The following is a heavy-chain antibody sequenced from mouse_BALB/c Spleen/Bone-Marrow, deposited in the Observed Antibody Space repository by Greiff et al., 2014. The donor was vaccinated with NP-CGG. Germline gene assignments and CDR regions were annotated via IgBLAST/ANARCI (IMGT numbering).Heavy chain of an antibody. CDR2: IDPANGNT. V-gene: IGHV14-3*02. CDR3: ARWEYYAMDY. J-gene: IGHJ4*01. D-gene: IGHD4-1*01. CDR1: GFNIKDTY. Sequence: EVQGVESGAELVKLGASVKLSCTASGFNIKDTYMHWVKQRPEQGLEWIGRIDPANGNTKYDPKFQGKATITADTSSNTAYLQLSSLTSEDTAVYYCARWEYYAMDYWGQGTSVTVSS.